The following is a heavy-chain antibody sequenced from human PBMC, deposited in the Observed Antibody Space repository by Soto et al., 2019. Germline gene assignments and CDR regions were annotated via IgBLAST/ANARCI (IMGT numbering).Heavy chain of an antibody. Sequence: QVQLVQSGAEVKKPGASVKVSCKASGYIFTDYYMNWVRQAPGQGLEWMGWINPNSGGANYAQKFQGRVTMTTDTSISTAYMELSRLRSDDTAVYYCVRPYCGSISCHNWFDPWGQGTLVTVSS. CDR3: VRPYCGSISCHNWFDP. V-gene: IGHV1-2*02. D-gene: IGHD2-2*01. J-gene: IGHJ5*02. CDR2: INPNSGGA. CDR1: GYIFTDYY.